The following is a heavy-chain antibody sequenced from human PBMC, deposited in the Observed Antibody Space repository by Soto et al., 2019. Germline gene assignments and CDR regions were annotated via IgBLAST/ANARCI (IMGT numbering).Heavy chain of an antibody. CDR1: GYTFSNYY. J-gene: IGHJ4*02. CDR2: INPSGGGT. D-gene: IGHD2-2*01. V-gene: IGHV1-46*01. CDR3: ARSQEVVVVPAAPIDY. Sequence: QVQLVQSGAEVKKPGASVKVSCKTSGYTFSNYYINWVRQAPGHGLEWMGRINPSGGGTSYAQKFQGRVTLTRVTSTSTVYMELSTLKSEDTAVYYCARSQEVVVVPAAPIDYWGQGTLVTVSS.